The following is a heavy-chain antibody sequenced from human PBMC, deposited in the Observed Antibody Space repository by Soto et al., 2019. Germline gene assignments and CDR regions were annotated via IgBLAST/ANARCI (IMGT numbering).Heavy chain of an antibody. D-gene: IGHD2-8*01. J-gene: IGHJ4*02. CDR3: ARGGHCTNGVCSALDY. CDR1: GGSISTYY. CDR2: IYYGGSA. Sequence: QVQLQESGPGLVKPSETLSLTCTVSGGSISTYYWSWIRQPPGKGLEWIGYIYYGGSANYNPSLKSRVTISVDTSKKQFSLNLSSVTAADTAGYYCARGGHCTNGVCSALDYWGQGTLVTVSS. V-gene: IGHV4-59*08.